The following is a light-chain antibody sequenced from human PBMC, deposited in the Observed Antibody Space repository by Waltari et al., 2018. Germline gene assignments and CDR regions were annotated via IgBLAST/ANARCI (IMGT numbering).Light chain of an antibody. CDR3: SSYTSSSTVV. V-gene: IGLV2-14*01. CDR2: EVS. Sequence: QSALTQHASVSGSPGQSITISCTGTSSDVGGYNYVSWYQPHPGKAPKLMIYEVSNRPSGVSNRFSGSKSGNTASLTISGLQAEDEADYYCSSYTSSSTVVFGGGTKLTVL. CDR1: SSDVGGYNY. J-gene: IGLJ2*01.